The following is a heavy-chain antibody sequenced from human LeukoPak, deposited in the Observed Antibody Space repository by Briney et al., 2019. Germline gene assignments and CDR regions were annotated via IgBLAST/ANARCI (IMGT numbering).Heavy chain of an antibody. CDR2: IKSKTEGGTT. J-gene: IGHJ5*02. Sequence: GGSLRLSCLTSGFTLANASMSWVRQAPGKGLQWVGLIKSKTEGGTTFYAAPVKDRFRISRDDGRNTLYLQMNSLTVGDTGVYYCTTGNPWGQGTLVAVSS. V-gene: IGHV3-15*01. CDR3: TTGNP. CDR1: GFTLANAS.